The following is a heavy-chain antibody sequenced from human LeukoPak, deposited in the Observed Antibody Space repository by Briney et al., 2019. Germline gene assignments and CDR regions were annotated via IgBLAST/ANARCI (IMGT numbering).Heavy chain of an antibody. CDR1: GGSFTNYY. V-gene: IGHV4-34*01. CDR2: INHSGDT. D-gene: IGHD1/OR15-1a*01. J-gene: IGHJ5*02. Sequence: SETLSLTCNVSGGSFTNYYWSWIRQTPEKGLEGIGQINHSGDTSYNPSLRSRITLSVDRSKNQFSLKVTSVTAADTGVYYCARGPGTVGLSPWGQGTLVTVSS. CDR3: ARGPGTVGLSP.